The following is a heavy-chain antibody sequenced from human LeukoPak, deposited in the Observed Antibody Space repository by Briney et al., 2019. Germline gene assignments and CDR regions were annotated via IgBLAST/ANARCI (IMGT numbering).Heavy chain of an antibody. CDR3: ARAGDDSSGYSLLNDAFDI. D-gene: IGHD3-22*01. CDR2: ISAYNGNT. V-gene: IGHV1-18*01. J-gene: IGHJ3*02. Sequence: ASVKVSCKASGYTFTSYGISWVRQAPGQGLEWMGWISAYNGNTNYAQKLQGRVTMTTDTSTSTAYMELRSLRSDDTAVYYCARAGDDSSGYSLLNDAFDIWGQGTMVTVSP. CDR1: GYTFTSYG.